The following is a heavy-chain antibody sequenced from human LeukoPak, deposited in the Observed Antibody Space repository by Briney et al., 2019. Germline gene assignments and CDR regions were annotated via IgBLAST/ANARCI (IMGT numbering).Heavy chain of an antibody. CDR1: GFTFSSYA. J-gene: IGHJ3*02. CDR3: ARERDSSGWYGAFDI. V-gene: IGHV3-30-3*01. Sequence: GGSLRLSCAASGFTFSSYAMHWVRQAPGKGLEWVAVISYDGSNKYYADSVKGRFTISRDNSKNTLYLQMNSLRAEDTAVYYCARERDSSGWYGAFDIWGQGTMVTVSS. D-gene: IGHD6-19*01. CDR2: ISYDGSNK.